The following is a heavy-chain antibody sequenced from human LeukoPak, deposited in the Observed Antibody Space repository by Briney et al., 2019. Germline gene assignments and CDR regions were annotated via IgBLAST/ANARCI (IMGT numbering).Heavy chain of an antibody. J-gene: IGHJ6*02. Sequence: PGGSLRLSCAASGFIFSTYGMHWVRQAPGKGLEWVAVIWYDGSNKYYADSVKGRFTISRDNSKHTLYLQMNSLRAEDTAVYYCARHKYSSGWGGFDVWGQGTTVTVSS. CDR2: IWYDGSNK. CDR3: ARHKYSSGWGGFDV. V-gene: IGHV3-33*08. D-gene: IGHD6-19*01. CDR1: GFIFSTYG.